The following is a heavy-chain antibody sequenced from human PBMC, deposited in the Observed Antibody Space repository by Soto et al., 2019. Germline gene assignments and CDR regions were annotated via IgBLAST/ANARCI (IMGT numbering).Heavy chain of an antibody. Sequence: GGSLRLSCAASGFSFSISPMHWVRQAPGKGPEWVALISYDGTNKFYADCVKGRFTISRGNSKSTLYLQVDSLRPEDAAVYYCARDPKTSGGQHWAFNYFDSWGQGTLVTVSS. CDR2: ISYDGTNK. D-gene: IGHD7-27*01. CDR3: ARDPKTSGGQHWAFNYFDS. V-gene: IGHV3-30-3*01. J-gene: IGHJ4*02. CDR1: GFSFSISP.